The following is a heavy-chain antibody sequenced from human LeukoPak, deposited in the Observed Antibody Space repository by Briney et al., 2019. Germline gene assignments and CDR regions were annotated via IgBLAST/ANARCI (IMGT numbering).Heavy chain of an antibody. J-gene: IGHJ4*02. CDR3: TLYDSSGYSDY. Sequence: GESLKISCTASGFTFGDYAMSWFRQAPGKGLEWVGFIRSKAYGGTTEYAASVKGRFTISRDDSKSIAYLQMNSLKTEDTAVYYCTLYDSSGYSDYWGQGTLVTVSS. CDR2: IRSKAYGGTT. D-gene: IGHD3-22*01. V-gene: IGHV3-49*03. CDR1: GFTFGDYA.